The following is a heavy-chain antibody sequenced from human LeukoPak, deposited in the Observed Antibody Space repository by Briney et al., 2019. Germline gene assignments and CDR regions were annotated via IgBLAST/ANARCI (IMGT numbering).Heavy chain of an antibody. CDR2: INPNSGVT. CDR1: GYSFTGYY. CDR3: TRGTTVVFLDY. D-gene: IGHD4-23*01. J-gene: IGHJ4*02. Sequence: GASVKVSCKASGYSFTGYYMHWVRQAPGQGLEWMGWINPNSGVTNYAQKFQGRVTVTRDTSISTAYMELSRLTSDDMATYYCTRGTTVVFLDYWGQGTLVSVPS. V-gene: IGHV1-2*02.